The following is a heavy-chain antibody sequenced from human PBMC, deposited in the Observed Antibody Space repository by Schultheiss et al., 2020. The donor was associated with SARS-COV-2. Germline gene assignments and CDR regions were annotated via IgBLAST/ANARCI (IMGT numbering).Heavy chain of an antibody. J-gene: IGHJ6*02. CDR2: INHSGST. CDR3: ARGHVYDFWSGYYTAFPRGMDV. V-gene: IGHV4-34*01. CDR1: GGSFSGYY. D-gene: IGHD3-3*01. Sequence: SETLSLTCAVYGGSFSGYYWSWIRQPPGKGLEWIGEINHSGSTNYNPSLKSRVTISVDTSKNQFSLKLSSVTAADTAVYYCARGHVYDFWSGYYTAFPRGMDVWGQGTTVTVSS.